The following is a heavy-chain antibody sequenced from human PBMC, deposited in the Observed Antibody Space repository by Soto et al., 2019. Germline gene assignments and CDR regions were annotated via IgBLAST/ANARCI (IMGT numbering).Heavy chain of an antibody. D-gene: IGHD2-2*01. J-gene: IGHJ6*02. V-gene: IGHV4-30-4*01. CDR3: VRGVGYCISTTCLNYGLDV. CDR2: IYSSGTT. CDR1: GGSINSGDYY. Sequence: PSETLSLTCSVSGGSINSGDYYWSWIRQPPGKGLEYIGHIYSSGTTNYSPSLKRRVIISVYTSRNQFALRLSSVTAADTAVYFCVRGVGYCISTTCLNYGLDVWGQGITVP.